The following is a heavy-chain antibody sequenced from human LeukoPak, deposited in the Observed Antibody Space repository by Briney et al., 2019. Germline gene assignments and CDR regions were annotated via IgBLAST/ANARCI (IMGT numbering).Heavy chain of an antibody. Sequence: GGSLRLSCAASGFTFDDYAMHWVLQAPGKGLEWVSGICWNSGSIGYADSVKGRFTISRDNAKNSLYLQMNSLRAEDMALYYCVRGYCSSTSCYDFRDWGQGTLVTVSS. D-gene: IGHD2-2*01. V-gene: IGHV3-9*03. CDR1: GFTFDDYA. CDR2: ICWNSGSI. J-gene: IGHJ4*02. CDR3: VRGYCSSTSCYDFRD.